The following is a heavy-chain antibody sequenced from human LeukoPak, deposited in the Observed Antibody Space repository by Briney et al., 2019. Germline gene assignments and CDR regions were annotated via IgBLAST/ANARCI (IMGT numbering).Heavy chain of an antibody. CDR3: ARDGSYSGSGSPSYY. CDR1: GFTFSSYA. D-gene: IGHD3-10*01. V-gene: IGHV3-23*01. CDR2: ISGSGGST. J-gene: IGHJ4*02. Sequence: GGSLRLSCAASGFTFSSYAMSWVRQAPGKGLEWVSAISGSGGSTYYADSVKDRFTISRDNAKNSLYLLMSSLRAEDTAVYYCARDGSYSGSGSPSYYWGQGTLVTVSS.